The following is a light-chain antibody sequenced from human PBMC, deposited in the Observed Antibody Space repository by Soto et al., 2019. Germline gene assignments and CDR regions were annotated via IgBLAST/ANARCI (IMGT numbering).Light chain of an antibody. CDR3: QQYDDWQT. CDR1: QSVSRN. J-gene: IGKJ1*01. V-gene: IGKV3-15*01. Sequence: EIVPAQSPATLSVSPGERATLSCRASQSVSRNLAWYQQKPGQAPRLLIYSSSIRAAGIPARFSGTASGTEFTLTISSLQSEDFAVYYCQQYDDWQTFGQGTKVDIK. CDR2: SSS.